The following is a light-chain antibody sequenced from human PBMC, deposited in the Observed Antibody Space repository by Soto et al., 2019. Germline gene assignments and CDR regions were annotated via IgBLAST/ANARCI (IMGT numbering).Light chain of an antibody. V-gene: IGKV1-5*03. CDR2: KAS. CDR1: QTISSW. Sequence: DIEMTQSPSTLSSSGGCICTITCRASQTISSWLAWYQQKPGKAPKLLIYKASTLKSGVPSRFSGSGSGTEFTLTISSLQPDDFATYYCQHYNSYPEAFGQGTKVDIK. CDR3: QHYNSYPEA. J-gene: IGKJ1*01.